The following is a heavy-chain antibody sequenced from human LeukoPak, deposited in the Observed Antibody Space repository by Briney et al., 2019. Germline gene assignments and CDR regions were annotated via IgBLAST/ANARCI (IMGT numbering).Heavy chain of an antibody. V-gene: IGHV1-2*02. J-gene: IGHJ4*02. CDR1: GYTFTGSY. CDR3: ARGTYYDSSAYSGVRLFDY. D-gene: IGHD3-22*01. CDR2: LSPNSGDA. Sequence: GASVKVSCKASGYTFTGSYIHWVRQAPGQGLEWMGWLSPNSGDANHAQKFQGRVTMTRDTSISTAYMELSRLRSDDTAVYYCARGTYYDSSAYSGVRLFDYWGQGTLVTVSS.